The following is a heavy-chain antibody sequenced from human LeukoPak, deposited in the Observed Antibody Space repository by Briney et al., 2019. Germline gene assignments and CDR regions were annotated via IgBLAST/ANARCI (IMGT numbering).Heavy chain of an antibody. D-gene: IGHD2-15*01. CDR2: ISSSTTYI. Sequence: GGSLRLSCAASGFTFSSYSMNWVRQAPGKGLEWVSYISSSTTYIYYADSVKGRFTISRDNAKNSLYLQMNSLRAEDTSVYYCARDRGYCSGGSCYSNAFDIWGQGTMVTVSS. CDR3: ARDRGYCSGGSCYSNAFDI. J-gene: IGHJ3*02. CDR1: GFTFSSYS. V-gene: IGHV3-21*01.